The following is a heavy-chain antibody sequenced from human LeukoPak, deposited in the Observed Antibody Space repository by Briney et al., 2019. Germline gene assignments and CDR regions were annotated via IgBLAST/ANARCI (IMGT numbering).Heavy chain of an antibody. CDR1: GYTFTGYY. V-gene: IGHV1-2*02. CDR2: ISAYNGNT. CDR3: ARAVWFGERHSHAVYYYYGMDV. Sequence: GASVKVSCKASGYTFTGYYMHWVRQAPGQGLEWMGWISAYNGNTNYAQKFQGRVTMTRNTSISTAYMELSSLRSEDTAVYYCARAVWFGERHSHAVYYYYGMDVWGQGTTVTVSS. J-gene: IGHJ6*02. D-gene: IGHD3-10*01.